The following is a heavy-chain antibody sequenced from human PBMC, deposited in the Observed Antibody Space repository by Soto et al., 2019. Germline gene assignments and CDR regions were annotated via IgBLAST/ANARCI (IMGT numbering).Heavy chain of an antibody. CDR1: VGSISSGGYY. V-gene: IGHV4-31*03. CDR2: IYYSGST. CDR3: ARGIVVVTTAKLYYYGIDV. D-gene: IGHD2-21*02. J-gene: IGHJ6*01. Sequence: SETLSLTCIFSVGSISSGGYYCSWFRQHPGTGLEWIGYIYYSGSTSYSPSLESRVTISLDTSKNHFSLTLNSVTAADTAVYYCARGIVVVTTAKLYYYGIDVWGQGTTVNVSS.